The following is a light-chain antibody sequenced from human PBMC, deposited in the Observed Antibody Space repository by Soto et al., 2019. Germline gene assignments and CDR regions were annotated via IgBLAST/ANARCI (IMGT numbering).Light chain of an antibody. J-gene: IGKJ3*01. CDR3: QHYGGSFI. V-gene: IGKV3-20*01. Sequence: EIVLTQSPGTLSLSPGEGATVSCRVSLSINSKSLVWYQRKFGQAPRLLIYNTSSRATGIPDRFSGSGSGTDFTLSISRLEPEDFAVYYCQHYGGSFIFGPGTKVDFK. CDR2: NTS. CDR1: LSINSKS.